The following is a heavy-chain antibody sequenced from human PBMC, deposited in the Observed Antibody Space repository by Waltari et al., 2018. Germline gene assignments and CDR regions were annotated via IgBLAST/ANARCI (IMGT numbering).Heavy chain of an antibody. J-gene: IGHJ5*02. CDR3: ARAGATMIVVVNWFDP. CDR2: IYYSGST. CDR1: GGSISSSSYY. Sequence: QLQLQESGPGLVKPSETLSLTCTVSGGSISSSSYYWGWIRPPPGKGLEWIGSIYYSGSTYYNPSLKSRVTISVDTSKNQFSLKLSSVTAADTAVYYCARAGATMIVVVNWFDPWGQGTLVTVSS. D-gene: IGHD3-22*01. V-gene: IGHV4-39*01.